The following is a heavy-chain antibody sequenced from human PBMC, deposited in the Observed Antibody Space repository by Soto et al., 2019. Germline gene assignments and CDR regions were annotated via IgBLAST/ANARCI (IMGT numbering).Heavy chain of an antibody. D-gene: IGHD6-6*01. Sequence: SETLSLTCAVYGGSFSGYYWSWIRQPPGKGLEWIGEINHSGSTNYNPSLKSRVTISVDTSKNQFSLKLSSVTAADTAVYYCARAQSIAVEPTYYYDYWGQGTLVTVSS. CDR2: INHSGST. CDR1: GGSFSGYY. J-gene: IGHJ4*02. CDR3: ARAQSIAVEPTYYYDY. V-gene: IGHV4-34*01.